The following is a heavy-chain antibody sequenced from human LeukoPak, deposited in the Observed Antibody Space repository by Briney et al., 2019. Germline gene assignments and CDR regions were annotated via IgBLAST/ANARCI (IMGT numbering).Heavy chain of an antibody. CDR1: GGSISSGDYY. CDR2: IYYSGST. V-gene: IGHV4-30-4*08. D-gene: IGHD2-2*01. Sequence: SETLSLTCTVSGGSISSGDYYWSWIRQPPGKGLEWIGYIYYSGSTYYNPSLKSRFTISVDTSKNQFSLKLSSVTAADTAVYYCARYCSSTSCYDYWGQGTLVTVSS. CDR3: ARYCSSTSCYDY. J-gene: IGHJ4*02.